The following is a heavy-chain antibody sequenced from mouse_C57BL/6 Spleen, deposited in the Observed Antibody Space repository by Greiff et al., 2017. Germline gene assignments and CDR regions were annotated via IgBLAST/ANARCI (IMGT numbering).Heavy chain of an antibody. Sequence: EVQLQQSGPELVKPGASVKISCKASGYTFTDYYMNWVKQSHGKSLEWIGDINPNNGGTSYNQKFKGKATLTVDKSSSTAYMELRSLTSEDSAVYYCARIYGSSPYWYFDVWGTGTTVTVSS. CDR1: GYTFTDYY. CDR3: ARIYGSSPYWYFDV. J-gene: IGHJ1*03. D-gene: IGHD1-1*01. V-gene: IGHV1-26*01. CDR2: INPNNGGT.